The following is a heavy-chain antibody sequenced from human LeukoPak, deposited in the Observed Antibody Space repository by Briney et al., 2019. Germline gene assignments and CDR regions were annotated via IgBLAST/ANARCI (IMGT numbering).Heavy chain of an antibody. CDR2: IIPISGTA. Sequence: GSSVKVSCKASGGTFSSYAISWVRQAPGQGLEWMGRIIPISGTANYAQKFQGRVTITTDESTSTAYMELSSLRSEDTAVYYCARDDYYDSSGYYVYWGQGTLVTVSS. CDR1: GGTFSSYA. D-gene: IGHD3-22*01. CDR3: ARDDYYDSSGYYVY. V-gene: IGHV1-69*05. J-gene: IGHJ4*02.